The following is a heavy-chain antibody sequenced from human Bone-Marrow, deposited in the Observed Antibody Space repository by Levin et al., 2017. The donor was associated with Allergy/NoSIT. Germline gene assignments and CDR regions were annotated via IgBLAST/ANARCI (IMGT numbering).Heavy chain of an antibody. J-gene: IGHJ6*02. V-gene: IGHV3-74*01. CDR2: VDNDGSIK. CDR3: TRDPWDV. Sequence: PGGSLRLSCAASGFTFINYWIHWVRQAPGQGLVWVSRVDNDGSIKLYADSVKGRFTISRDNAKNTVYLQMNSLRVEDTAVYFCTRDPWDVWGQGTTVTVSS. CDR1: GFTFINYW.